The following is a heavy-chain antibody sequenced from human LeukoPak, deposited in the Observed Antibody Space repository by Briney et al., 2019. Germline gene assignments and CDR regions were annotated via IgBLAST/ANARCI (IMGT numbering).Heavy chain of an antibody. J-gene: IGHJ4*02. Sequence: GGSLRLSCVTSGFTFSSYGMHWVRQAPGKGLEWVSLISWDGGSTYYADSVKGRFTISRDNSKNSLYLQMNSLRTEDTALYYCAKGRLEWSPLDYWGQGTLVTVSS. CDR2: ISWDGGST. CDR3: AKGRLEWSPLDY. V-gene: IGHV3-43*01. D-gene: IGHD3-3*01. CDR1: GFTFSSYG.